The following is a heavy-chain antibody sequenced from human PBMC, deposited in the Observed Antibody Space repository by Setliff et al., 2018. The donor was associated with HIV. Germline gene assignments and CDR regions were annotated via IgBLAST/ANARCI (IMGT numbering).Heavy chain of an antibody. CDR3: ASGDNFWSGSYY. CDR2: IFHSENT. J-gene: IGHJ4*02. D-gene: IGHD3-3*01. V-gene: IGHV4-4*02. CDR1: GGSISSSNW. Sequence: SETLSLTCAVSGGSISSSNWWSWVRQPPGKGLEWIGEIFHSENTNYNPSLKSRVTISVDKSKNQFSLKVTSVTAADTAVYYCASGDNFWSGSYYWGRGTLVTVSS.